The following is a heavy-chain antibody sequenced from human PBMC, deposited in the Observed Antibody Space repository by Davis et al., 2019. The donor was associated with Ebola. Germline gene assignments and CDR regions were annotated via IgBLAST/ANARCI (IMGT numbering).Heavy chain of an antibody. Sequence: GESLKISCAASGFTFSSYAMSWVRQAPGKGLEWVSAISGSGGSTYYADSVKGRFTISRDNSKNTLYLQMNSPRAEDTAVYYCAKDRKANGYSFRYYFDYWGQGTLVTVSS. J-gene: IGHJ4*02. CDR2: ISGSGGST. V-gene: IGHV3-23*01. CDR3: AKDRKANGYSFRYYFDY. CDR1: GFTFSSYA. D-gene: IGHD5-18*01.